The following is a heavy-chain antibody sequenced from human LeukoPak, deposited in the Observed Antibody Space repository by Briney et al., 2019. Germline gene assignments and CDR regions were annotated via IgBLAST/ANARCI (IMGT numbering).Heavy chain of an antibody. CDR3: ARKHDYGDYFDY. J-gene: IGHJ4*02. V-gene: IGHV4-4*02. CDR1: GDSISSNNW. CDR2: IYHTGST. D-gene: IGHD4-17*01. Sequence: PSETLSLTCAVSGDSISSNNWWTWVRQPPGKGLEWFGEIYHTGSTSYNPSLKSRVTISVDKSKNQFSLKLSSVTAADTAVYYCARKHDYGDYFDYWGQGTLVTVSS.